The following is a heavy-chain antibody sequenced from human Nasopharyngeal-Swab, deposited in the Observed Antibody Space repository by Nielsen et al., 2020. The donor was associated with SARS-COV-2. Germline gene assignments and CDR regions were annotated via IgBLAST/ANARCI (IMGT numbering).Heavy chain of an antibody. Sequence: LTLTCTVSGGSISSGSYYWSWIRQPAGKGLEWIGRIYTSGSTNYNPSLKSRVTISVDTSKNQFSLKLSSVTAADTAVYYCARGAVAVRHFDYWGQGTLVTVSS. D-gene: IGHD6-19*01. J-gene: IGHJ4*02. CDR2: IYTSGST. CDR1: GGSISSGSYY. V-gene: IGHV4-61*02. CDR3: ARGAVAVRHFDY.